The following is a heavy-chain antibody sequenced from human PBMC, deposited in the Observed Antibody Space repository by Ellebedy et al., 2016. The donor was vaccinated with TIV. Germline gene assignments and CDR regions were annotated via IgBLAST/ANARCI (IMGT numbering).Heavy chain of an antibody. CDR2: IKQDGSEK. V-gene: IGHV3-7*01. CDR3: ARDDPGYCTGGSCYHTFG. J-gene: IGHJ4*02. D-gene: IGHD2-15*01. Sequence: GESLKISXAASGFPFRSFWMSWVRQAPGKGLDWVANIKQDGSEKYYVDSVKGRFTISRDNAKNSLYLQMNSLRAEDTAVYYCARDDPGYCTGGSCYHTFGWGQGTLVTVSS. CDR1: GFPFRSFW.